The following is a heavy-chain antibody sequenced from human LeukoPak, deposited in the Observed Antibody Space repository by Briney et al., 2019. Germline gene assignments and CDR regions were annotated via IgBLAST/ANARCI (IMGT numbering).Heavy chain of an antibody. J-gene: IGHJ5*02. CDR2: IWYDGSNK. CDR1: GFTFSSYG. V-gene: IGHV3-33*06. Sequence: GGSLRLSCAASGFTFSSYGMHWVRQAPGKGLEWVAVIWYDGSNKYCADSVKGRFTISRDNSKNTLYLQMNSLRAEDTAVYYCAKVDSSSSRGSFDPWGQGTLVTVSS. CDR3: AKVDSSSSRGSFDP. D-gene: IGHD6-6*01.